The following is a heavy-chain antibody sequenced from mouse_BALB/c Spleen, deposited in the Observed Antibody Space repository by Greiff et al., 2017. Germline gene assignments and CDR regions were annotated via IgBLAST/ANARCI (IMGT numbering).Heavy chain of an antibody. CDR1: GYTFTDYA. CDR3: ARLGRGYFDV. D-gene: IGHD4-1*01. V-gene: IGHV1S137*01. J-gene: IGHJ1*01. CDR2: ISTYYGDA. Sequence: QVQLQQSGAELVRPGVSVKISCKGSGYTFTDYAMHWVKQSHAKSLEWIGVISTYYGDASYNQKFKGKATMTVDKSSSTAYMELARLTSEDSAIYYCARLGRGYFDVWGAGTTVTVSS.